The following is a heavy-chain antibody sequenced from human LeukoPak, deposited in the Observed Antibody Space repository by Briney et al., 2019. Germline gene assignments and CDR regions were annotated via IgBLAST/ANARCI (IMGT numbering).Heavy chain of an antibody. CDR3: ARGPLWFGESGYYFDN. CDR1: GYTFTNYD. D-gene: IGHD3-10*01. J-gene: IGHJ4*02. Sequence: GASVTVSCKASGYTFTNYDINWVRQATGQGLEWMGWMNPNSGNTGYAQKFQGRVTMARNTSINTAYMELSSLRSEDTAVYYCARGPLWFGESGYYFDNWGQGTLVTVSS. CDR2: MNPNSGNT. V-gene: IGHV1-8*01.